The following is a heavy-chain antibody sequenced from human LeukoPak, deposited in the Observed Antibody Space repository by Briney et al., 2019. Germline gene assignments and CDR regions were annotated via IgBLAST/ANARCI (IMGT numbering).Heavy chain of an antibody. V-gene: IGHV3-30*02. Sequence: GGSLRLSCAASGLTFSSYGMHWVRQAPGKGLEWVAFIRYDGSNTYYVDSVKGRFTISSDNSKNTLYLQMNSLRAEDTAVYYCAKDGIASTGPYHFDYWGQGTLVTVSS. D-gene: IGHD6-13*01. J-gene: IGHJ4*02. CDR2: IRYDGSNT. CDR1: GLTFSSYG. CDR3: AKDGIASTGPYHFDY.